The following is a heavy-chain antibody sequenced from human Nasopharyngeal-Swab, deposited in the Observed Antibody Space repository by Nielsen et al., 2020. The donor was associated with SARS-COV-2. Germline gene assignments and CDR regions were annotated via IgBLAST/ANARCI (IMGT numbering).Heavy chain of an antibody. V-gene: IGHV3-9*01. Sequence: SLKISCAASGFTFDDYAMHWVRQAPGKGLEWVSGISWNSGSIGYADSVKGRFTISRDNAKNSLYLQMNSLRAEDTALYYCARDNGVLPGALDSWGQGTLVTVSS. D-gene: IGHD2-8*02. CDR2: ISWNSGSI. CDR3: ARDNGVLPGALDS. J-gene: IGHJ4*02. CDR1: GFTFDDYA.